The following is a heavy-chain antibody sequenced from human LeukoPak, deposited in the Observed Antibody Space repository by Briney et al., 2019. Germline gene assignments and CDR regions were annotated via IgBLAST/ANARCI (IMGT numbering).Heavy chain of an antibody. V-gene: IGHV3-11*04. CDR2: ISNFGDII. CDR1: GFTVSSNY. J-gene: IGHJ6*03. CDR3: AKDATAVIGTVYMYV. D-gene: IGHD4-11*01. Sequence: GGSLRLSCAASGFTVSSNYMSWVRQAPGKGLEWISHISNFGDIIHYADSVEGRFTISRDNAKNSLYLQMNSLRAEDTAVYYCAKDATAVIGTVYMYVWGKGTTVTISS.